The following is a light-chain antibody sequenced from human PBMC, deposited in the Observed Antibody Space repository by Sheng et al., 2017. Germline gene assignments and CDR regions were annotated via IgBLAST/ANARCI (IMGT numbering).Light chain of an antibody. J-gene: IGKJ2*03. CDR3: QQYGSSPS. Sequence: IVLTQFPGTLSLAPGERATLFCRASESLSNHYLAWYQQRPGQAPRLLIYGASSRATGIPDRFSGSGSGPDFSLTISRLEPEDFAVYSCQQYGSSPSFGQGTKLEIK. CDR2: GAS. V-gene: IGKV3-20*01. CDR1: ESLSNHY.